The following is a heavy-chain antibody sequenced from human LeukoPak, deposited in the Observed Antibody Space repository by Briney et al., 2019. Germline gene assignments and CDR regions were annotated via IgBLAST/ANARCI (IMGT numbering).Heavy chain of an antibody. J-gene: IGHJ4*02. D-gene: IGHD4-17*01. Sequence: SQTLSLTCTVSGGSISSDDNYWSWIRQPPGKGLEWVGYIYYSGSTYYNPSRESRVTMSIDTSKNQFSLKLSSVTAADTAVYCCARESPRDYGDFVGGFDSWGQGTLVTVSS. V-gene: IGHV4-30-4*01. CDR1: GGSISSDDNY. CDR3: ARESPRDYGDFVGGFDS. CDR2: IYYSGST.